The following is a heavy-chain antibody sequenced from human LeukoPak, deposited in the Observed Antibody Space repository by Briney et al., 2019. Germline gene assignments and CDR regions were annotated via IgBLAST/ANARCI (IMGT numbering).Heavy chain of an antibody. V-gene: IGHV4-59*01. CDR2: IYYSGST. CDR3: ARASGRYYGSGSLSYYFDY. CDR1: GGSISSYY. Sequence: SETLSLTCTVSGGSISSYYWSWIRQPPGKGLEWIGYIYYSGSTNYNPSLKSRVTISVDTSKNQFSLKLSSVTAADTAVCYCARASGRYYGSGSLSYYFDYWGQGTLVTVSS. D-gene: IGHD3-10*01. J-gene: IGHJ4*02.